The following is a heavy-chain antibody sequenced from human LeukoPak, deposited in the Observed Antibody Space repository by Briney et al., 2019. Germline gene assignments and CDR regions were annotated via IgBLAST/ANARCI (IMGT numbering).Heavy chain of an antibody. CDR3: ARSSSGSGNGGWFDP. D-gene: IGHD2-15*01. Sequence: GESLKISCKGSGYSFTSYWIGWVRQMPGKGLEWMGIIYPGDSDTRYSPSLQGQVTISADKSISTAYLQWSSLKASDTAMYYCARSSSGSGNGGWFDPWGQGTLVTVSS. CDR1: GYSFTSYW. J-gene: IGHJ5*02. V-gene: IGHV5-51*01. CDR2: IYPGDSDT.